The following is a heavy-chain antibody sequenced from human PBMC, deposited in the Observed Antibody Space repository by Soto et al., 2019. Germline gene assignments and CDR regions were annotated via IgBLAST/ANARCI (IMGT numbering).Heavy chain of an antibody. CDR1: GGSISSGGYY. D-gene: IGHD3-22*01. Sequence: LSLTCTVSGGSISSGGYYWSWIRQHPGKGLEWIGYIYYSGSTYYNPSLKSRVTISVDTSKNQFSLKLSSVTAADTAVYYCARDRYYDSSGMGWFDPWGQGTLVTVSS. V-gene: IGHV4-31*03. J-gene: IGHJ5*02. CDR2: IYYSGST. CDR3: ARDRYYDSSGMGWFDP.